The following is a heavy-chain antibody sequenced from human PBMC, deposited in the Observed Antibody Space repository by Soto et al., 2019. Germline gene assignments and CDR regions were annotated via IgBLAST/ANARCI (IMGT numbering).Heavy chain of an antibody. CDR2: ISYDGSNK. V-gene: IGHV3-30-3*01. CDR3: ARATYYYDSSGMGVY. CDR1: GFTFSSYA. Sequence: LRLSCAASGFTFSSYAMHWVRQAPGKGLEWVAVISYDGSNKYYADSVKGRFTISRDNSKNTLYLQMNSLRAEDTAVYYCARATYYYDSSGMGVYWGQGTLVTVSS. J-gene: IGHJ4*02. D-gene: IGHD3-22*01.